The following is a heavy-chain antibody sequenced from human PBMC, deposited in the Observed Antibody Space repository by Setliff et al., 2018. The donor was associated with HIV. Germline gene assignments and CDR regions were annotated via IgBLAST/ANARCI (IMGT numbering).Heavy chain of an antibody. D-gene: IGHD5-12*01. CDR2: ISAFNGNI. V-gene: IGHV1-18*01. CDR3: ARDILPVEMATICDY. J-gene: IGHJ4*02. Sequence: ASVKVSCKASGYTFTSFGFSWVRRAPGEGLEWLGWISAFNGNINYAQKFQGRVTMTTDTSTSTAYMELRSLRSDDTAVYYCARDILPVEMATICDYWGQGTLVTVSS. CDR1: GYTFTSFG.